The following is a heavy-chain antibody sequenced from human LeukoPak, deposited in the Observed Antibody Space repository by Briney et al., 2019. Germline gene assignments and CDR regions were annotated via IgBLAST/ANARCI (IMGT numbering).Heavy chain of an antibody. V-gene: IGHV1-8*01. CDR3: ARSESDCTSTSCYGHSYYYMDV. J-gene: IGHJ6*03. CDR2: MNPNSGNT. D-gene: IGHD2-2*01. Sequence: ASVKVSCKASGYTFTSYDINWVRQATGQGLEWMGWMNPNSGNTGYAQKFQGRVTMTRNTSISTAYMELSSLRSEDTAVYYCARSESDCTSTSCYGHSYYYMDVWGKGTAVTISS. CDR1: GYTFTSYD.